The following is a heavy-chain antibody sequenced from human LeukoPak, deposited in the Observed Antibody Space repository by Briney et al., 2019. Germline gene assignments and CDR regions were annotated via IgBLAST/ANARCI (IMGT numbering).Heavy chain of an antibody. Sequence: GGSLRLSCAASGFTFSSYSINWVRQAPGKGLEWVSSISSSSSYIYYADSVKGRFTISRDSAKNSLYLQMNSLRAEDTAVYYCAREPLVRGVSFDYWGQGTLVTVSS. CDR2: ISSSSSYI. D-gene: IGHD3-10*01. V-gene: IGHV3-21*01. J-gene: IGHJ4*02. CDR3: AREPLVRGVSFDY. CDR1: GFTFSSYS.